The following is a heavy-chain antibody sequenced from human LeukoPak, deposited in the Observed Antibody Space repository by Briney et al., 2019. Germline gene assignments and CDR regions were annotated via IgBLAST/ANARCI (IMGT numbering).Heavy chain of an antibody. CDR1: GGTLSSYA. CDR3: ATPAGYSSGWYPH. CDR2: IIPILGIA. J-gene: IGHJ4*02. Sequence: SVKVSCKASGGTLSSYAFSWVRQAPGQGLEWMGRIIPILGIANYARKFQGRVTITADKSTSTVYMELSSLRSDDTAVYYCATPAGYSSGWYPHWGQGTLVTVSS. D-gene: IGHD6-19*01. V-gene: IGHV1-69*04.